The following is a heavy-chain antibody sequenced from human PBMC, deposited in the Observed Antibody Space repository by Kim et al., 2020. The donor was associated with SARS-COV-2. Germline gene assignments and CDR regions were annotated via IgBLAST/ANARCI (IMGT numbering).Heavy chain of an antibody. J-gene: IGHJ2*01. CDR3: ARHLRNWYFDL. V-gene: IGHV4-39*01. Sequence: SYTPPRKGRVTISVDPSKNQFSLRLSSVTAADAAVYYCARHLRNWYFDLWGRGTLVTVSS.